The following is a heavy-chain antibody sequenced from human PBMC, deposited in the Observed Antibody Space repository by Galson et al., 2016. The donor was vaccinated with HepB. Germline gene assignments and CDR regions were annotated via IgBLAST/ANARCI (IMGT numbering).Heavy chain of an antibody. D-gene: IGHD2-2*01. CDR2: ISRSGDST. V-gene: IGHV3-23*01. CDR3: VQGSTAPAV. J-gene: IGHJ6*04. Sequence: SLRLSCAASGFTFRNYGMTWVRQAPGKGLEVVSSISRSGDSTDYADSVKGRFTISRDNSKNTLSLQMNSPTADDTAIYYCVQGSTAPAVWGKGTRSPSPQ. CDR1: GFTFRNYG.